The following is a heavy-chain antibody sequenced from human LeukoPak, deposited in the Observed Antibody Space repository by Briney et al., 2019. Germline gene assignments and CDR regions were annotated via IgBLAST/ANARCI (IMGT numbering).Heavy chain of an antibody. Sequence: GESLKISCKGSGYSFTSYWIGWVRQMPGKGLEWMGIIYPGDSDTRYSPSFQGQVTISADKSISTAYLQWSSLKASDTAMYYCARHPIPAAIRRTPWYFALWGRGTLVTVSS. CDR2: IYPGDSDT. D-gene: IGHD2-2*01. J-gene: IGHJ2*01. V-gene: IGHV5-51*01. CDR1: GYSFTSYW. CDR3: ARHPIPAAIRRTPWYFAL.